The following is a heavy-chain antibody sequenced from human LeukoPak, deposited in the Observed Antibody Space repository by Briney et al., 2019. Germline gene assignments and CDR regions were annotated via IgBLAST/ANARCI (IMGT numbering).Heavy chain of an antibody. D-gene: IGHD6-13*01. CDR3: ASGHSSSWAADY. J-gene: IGHJ4*02. V-gene: IGHV4-4*07. CDR2: IYTSGST. CDR1: GGSIGSYY. Sequence: SETLSLTCTVSGGSIGSYYWSWIRQPAGKGLEWIGRIYTSGSTNYNPSLKSRVTMSVDTSKNQFSLKLSSVTAADTAVYYCASGHSSSWAADYWGQGTLVTVSS.